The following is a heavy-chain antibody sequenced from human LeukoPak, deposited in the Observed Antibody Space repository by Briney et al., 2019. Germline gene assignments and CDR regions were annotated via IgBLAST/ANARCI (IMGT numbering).Heavy chain of an antibody. Sequence: PSETLSLTCTVSGGSISSSSYYWGCIRQPPGRGLDWMGAIYYGGNAYYNLSLKSRVTISVDTSKNHFSLKLTSVTAADTALYYCARQTGRGYYFDYWGQGTLVSVSS. D-gene: IGHD3-9*01. CDR3: ARQTGRGYYFDY. J-gene: IGHJ4*02. CDR2: IYYGGNA. CDR1: GGSISSSSYY. V-gene: IGHV4-39*01.